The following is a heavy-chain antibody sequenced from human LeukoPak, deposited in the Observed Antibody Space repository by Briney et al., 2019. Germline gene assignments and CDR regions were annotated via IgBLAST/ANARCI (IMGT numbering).Heavy chain of an antibody. CDR2: ISGSGGST. D-gene: IGHD6-13*01. J-gene: IGHJ3*01. Sequence: GGSLRLSCAASGFTFSSYAMSWVRQAPGEGLEWVSAISGSGGSTYYADSMKGRFTISRDNSKNTLYLQMNSLRAEDTAVYYCAKEIIGSSSWYSPAFDVWGQGTMVTVSS. CDR3: AKEIIGSSSWYSPAFDV. CDR1: GFTFSSYA. V-gene: IGHV3-23*01.